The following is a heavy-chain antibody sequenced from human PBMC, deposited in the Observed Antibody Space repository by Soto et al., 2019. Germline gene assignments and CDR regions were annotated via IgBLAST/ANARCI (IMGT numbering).Heavy chain of an antibody. CDR1: GGSISPYY. J-gene: IGHJ6*02. V-gene: IGHV4-59*01. CDR2: IYYSGST. Sequence: SDTLSLTCTDSGGSISPYYWSWIRQPPGKALEWIGFIYYSGSTHYSPSLESRVTISVDTSKNQFSLKLTSVTAADTAVYFCARDRSTGTPQGYYYGMDVWGQGTTVTVSS. D-gene: IGHD1-1*01. CDR3: ARDRSTGTPQGYYYGMDV.